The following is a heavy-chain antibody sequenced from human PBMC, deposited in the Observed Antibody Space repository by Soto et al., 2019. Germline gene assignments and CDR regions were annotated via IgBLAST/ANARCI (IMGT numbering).Heavy chain of an antibody. J-gene: IGHJ4*02. D-gene: IGHD3-22*01. Sequence: SETLSLTCAVYGGSFSGYYWSWIRQPPGKGLEWIGEINHSGSTNYNPSLKSRVTISVDTSKNQFSLKLSSVTAADTAVYYCAKYYYDSSGYVNDYWGQGTLVTVSS. CDR1: GGSFSGYY. CDR3: AKYYYDSSGYVNDY. CDR2: INHSGST. V-gene: IGHV4-34*01.